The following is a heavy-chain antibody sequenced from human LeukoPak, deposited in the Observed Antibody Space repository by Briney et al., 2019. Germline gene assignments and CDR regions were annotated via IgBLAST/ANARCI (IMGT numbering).Heavy chain of an antibody. CDR2: MNPNSGNT. CDR1: GYTFTSYH. D-gene: IGHD3-16*01. Sequence: AASVKVSCKASGYTFTSYHINWVRQATGQGLEWMGWMNPNSGNTGYAQKFQGRVTMTRNTSISTAYMELSSLRSEDTAVYYCARPAFGDHDAFDIWGQGTMVTGSS. CDR3: ARPAFGDHDAFDI. J-gene: IGHJ3*02. V-gene: IGHV1-8*01.